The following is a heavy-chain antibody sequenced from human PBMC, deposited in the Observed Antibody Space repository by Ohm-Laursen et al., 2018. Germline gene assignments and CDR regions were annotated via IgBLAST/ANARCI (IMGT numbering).Heavy chain of an antibody. CDR2: ISGSGGST. CDR1: GFTFSSYA. D-gene: IGHD6-13*01. J-gene: IGHJ4*02. V-gene: IGHV3-23*01. CDR3: ARDAAPGGYSSSPPGY. Sequence: SLRLSCAASGFTFSSYAMSWVRQAPGKGLEWVSAISGSGGSTYYADSVKGRFTISRDNSKNTLYLQMNSLRAEDTAVYYCARDAAPGGYSSSPPGYWGQGTLVTVSS.